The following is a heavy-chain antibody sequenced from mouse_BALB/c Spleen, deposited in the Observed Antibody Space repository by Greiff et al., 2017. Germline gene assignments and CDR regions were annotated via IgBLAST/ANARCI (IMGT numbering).Heavy chain of an antibody. J-gene: IGHJ4*01. CDR2: IYPGDGST. V-gene: IGHV1S56*01. CDR3: AMGITTVVAPGAMDY. Sequence: VQLQQSGPELVKPGASVKMSCKASGYTFTSYYIHWVKQRPGQGLEWIGWIYPGDGSTKYNEKFKGKTTLTADKSSSTAYMLLSSLTSEDSAIYFCAMGITTVVAPGAMDYWGQGTSVTVSS. D-gene: IGHD1-1*01. CDR1: GYTFTSYY.